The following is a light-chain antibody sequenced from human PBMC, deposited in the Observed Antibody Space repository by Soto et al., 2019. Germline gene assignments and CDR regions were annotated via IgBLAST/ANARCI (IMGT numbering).Light chain of an antibody. V-gene: IGKV1-9*01. J-gene: IGKJ5*01. CDR2: GAS. Sequence: DLQLTQSPSFLSASVGDRVTITCRASQDISSSLVWYQQKPGKAPKVLIYGASTLQSGVPSTFSGSGSGTEFTLTISSLQPEDFATYYCQQLDSFPRTFGQGTRLEIK. CDR1: QDISSS. CDR3: QQLDSFPRT.